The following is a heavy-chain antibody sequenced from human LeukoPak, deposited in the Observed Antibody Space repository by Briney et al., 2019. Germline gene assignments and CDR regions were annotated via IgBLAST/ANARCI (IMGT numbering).Heavy chain of an antibody. CDR1: GGSISSSSYY. CDR2: IYYSGNT. CDR3: ARLRVGYCSSTSCYLFDY. D-gene: IGHD2-2*01. J-gene: IGHJ4*02. V-gene: IGHV4-39*01. Sequence: SETLSLTCTVSGGSISSSSYYWGWIRPPPGQGLGWIGSIYYSGNTYYNPSIKSRVTISVDTSKKHFSLKLSSVTAADTAVYYCARLRVGYCSSTSCYLFDYWGQGTLVTVSS.